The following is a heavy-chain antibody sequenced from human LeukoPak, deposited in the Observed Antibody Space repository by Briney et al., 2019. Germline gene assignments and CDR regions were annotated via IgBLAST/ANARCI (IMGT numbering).Heavy chain of an antibody. V-gene: IGHV3-7*01. J-gene: IGHJ3*02. CDR2: IKHDGSET. CDR1: GFTYSVYW. D-gene: IGHD3-22*01. Sequence: GGSLRLSCAASGFTYSVYWMGWVRQAPGGGLEWVADIKHDGSETYHVDFVKGRFTISRDNAESSLYLQMNSLRAEDTALYYCVRHYYDSSGWSFDMWGQGTMVTVPP. CDR3: VRHYYDSSGWSFDM.